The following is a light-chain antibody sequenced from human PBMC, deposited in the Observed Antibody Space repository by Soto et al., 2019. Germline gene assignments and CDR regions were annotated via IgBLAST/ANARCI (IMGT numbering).Light chain of an antibody. Sequence: EIVLTQSPGTLSLSPGERATLSCRASQSVSSSYLAWYQQKPGQAPRLLIYGASSRATGIPDRFSGSGSGTDFTLTISILEPEDFAVYYCQQYGSYPGGDRYTFGQGTKLEIK. CDR3: QQYGSYPGGDRYT. J-gene: IGKJ2*01. CDR2: GAS. CDR1: QSVSSSY. V-gene: IGKV3-20*01.